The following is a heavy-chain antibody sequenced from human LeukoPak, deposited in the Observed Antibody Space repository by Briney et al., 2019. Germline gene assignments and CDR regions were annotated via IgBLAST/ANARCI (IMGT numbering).Heavy chain of an antibody. J-gene: IGHJ4*02. CDR2: IKEEGSEK. D-gene: IGHD3-10*01. V-gene: IGHV3-7*01. CDR3: AKLGDLFEF. CDR1: GFNFSRYW. Sequence: PGGSLRLSCSASGFNFSRYWMSSVRQAPGKGLEWVANIKEEGSEKYYVDSVKGRFTISRDKAKQSLYLQMNSLRVEDRAVYYCAKLGDLFEFCGQGTLVTVSS.